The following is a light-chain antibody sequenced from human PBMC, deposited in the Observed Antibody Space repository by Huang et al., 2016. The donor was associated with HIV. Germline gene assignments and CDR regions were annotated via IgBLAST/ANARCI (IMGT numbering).Light chain of an antibody. Sequence: EIVLTQSPATLSVSAGERVSLSCRASQNIANSHLAWYQQKPGQPPRLLVFGASTRASGIPDRFTGSVSGTDFILSISGLEPDDFAVYYCQQYDTFTFGQGTKVEMK. J-gene: IGKJ2*01. CDR1: QNIANSH. CDR2: GAS. CDR3: QQYDTFT. V-gene: IGKV3-20*01.